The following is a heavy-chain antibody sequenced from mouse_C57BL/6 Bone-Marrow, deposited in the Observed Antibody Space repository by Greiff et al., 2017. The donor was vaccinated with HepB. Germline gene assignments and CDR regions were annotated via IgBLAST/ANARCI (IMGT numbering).Heavy chain of an antibody. CDR2: IRNKANGYTT. Sequence: EVKLVESGGGLVQPGGSLSLSCAASGFTFTDYYMSWVRQPPGKALEWLGFIRNKANGYTTEYSASVKGRFTISRDNSQSILYLQVNAMRAEDSATDYCARNPPQLRYSSYWDFDVWGTGTTVTVSS. D-gene: IGHD2-4*01. J-gene: IGHJ1*03. CDR3: ARNPPQLRYSSYWDFDV. V-gene: IGHV7-3*01. CDR1: GFTFTDYY.